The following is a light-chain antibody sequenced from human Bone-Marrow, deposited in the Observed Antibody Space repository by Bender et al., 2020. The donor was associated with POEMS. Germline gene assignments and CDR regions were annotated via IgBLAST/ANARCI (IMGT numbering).Light chain of an antibody. Sequence: QSVLTQPPSVSGAPGQKVTMSCTGTTSNFGAGYDVHWYQHLPGTAPKLLIYGNTNRPSGVPDRFSGSKTGTSASLAISGLQAEDEGDYYCQSYDSTVRASVFGGGTKVTVL. CDR1: TSNFGAGYD. V-gene: IGLV1-40*01. CDR2: GNT. CDR3: QSYDSTVRASV. J-gene: IGLJ2*01.